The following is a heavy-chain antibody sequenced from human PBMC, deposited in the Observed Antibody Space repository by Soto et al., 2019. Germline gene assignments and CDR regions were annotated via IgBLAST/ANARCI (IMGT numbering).Heavy chain of an antibody. CDR3: ARDTGPVKYDFWSGHTYYYYGMDV. V-gene: IGHV1-18*01. CDR2: ISAYNGNT. D-gene: IGHD3-3*01. J-gene: IGHJ6*02. CDR1: GYTFTSYG. Sequence: ASVKVSCKASGYTFTSYGISWVRQAPGQGLEWMGWISAYNGNTNYAQKLQGRVTMTTDTCTSTAYMELRSLRSDDTAVYYCARDTGPVKYDFWSGHTYYYYGMDVWGQGTTVTVSS.